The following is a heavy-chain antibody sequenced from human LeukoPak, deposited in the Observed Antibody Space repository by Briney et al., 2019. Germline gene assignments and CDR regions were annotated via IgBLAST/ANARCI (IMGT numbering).Heavy chain of an antibody. CDR1: GFTFSSCA. J-gene: IGHJ4*02. CDR2: ISYDGGNK. CDR3: AKGGHTSSWYTDY. Sequence: GGSLRLSCAASGFTFSSCAMHWVRQAPGKGLERVAVISYDGGNKYYAGSVRGRFTISRDNSKNTVFLQMNSLNAEDTAVYYCAKGGHTSSWYTDYWGQGTLVTVSS. D-gene: IGHD6-13*01. V-gene: IGHV3-30*18.